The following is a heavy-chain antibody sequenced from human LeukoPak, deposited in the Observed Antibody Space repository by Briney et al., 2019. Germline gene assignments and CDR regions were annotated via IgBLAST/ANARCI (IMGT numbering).Heavy chain of an antibody. Sequence: GGSLRHSCAASGFTFSSYWMCWVRQAPGERVGWGSVIYSGGSTYYADSVKGRFTISRDNSKNTLYLQMNSLRAEDTAVYYCARWMKLPQSLGSFMFDPWGQGTLVTVSS. CDR3: ARWMKLPQSLGSFMFDP. CDR2: IYSGGST. V-gene: IGHV3-53*01. CDR1: GFTFSSYW. D-gene: IGHD3-10*01. J-gene: IGHJ5*02.